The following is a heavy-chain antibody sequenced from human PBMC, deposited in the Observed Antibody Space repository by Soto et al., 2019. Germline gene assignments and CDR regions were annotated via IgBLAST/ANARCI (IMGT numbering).Heavy chain of an antibody. CDR1: GFTFSSYG. J-gene: IGHJ4*02. Sequence: PGGSLRLSCAASGFTFSSYGMHWVRQAPGKGLEWVAVISYDGSNKYYADSVKGRFTISRDNSKNTLYLQMNNLRAEDTAVYYCAKDGGSSWPHFDYWGQGTLVTVSS. CDR2: ISYDGSNK. V-gene: IGHV3-30*18. CDR3: AKDGGSSWPHFDY. D-gene: IGHD6-13*01.